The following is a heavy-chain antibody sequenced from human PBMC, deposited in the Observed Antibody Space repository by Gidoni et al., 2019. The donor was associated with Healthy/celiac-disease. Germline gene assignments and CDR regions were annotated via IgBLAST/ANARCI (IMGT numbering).Heavy chain of an antibody. V-gene: IGHV4-4*07. CDR2: IYTSGST. D-gene: IGHD6-13*01. CDR3: ARSRRGTGFQQPAYWYFDL. Sequence: TVSGGSISSYYWSWIRQPAGKGLEWIGRIYTSGSTNYNPSLKSRVTMSVDTSKNQFSLKLSSVTAADTAVYYCARSRRGTGFQQPAYWYFDLWGRGTLVTVSS. CDR1: GGSISSYY. J-gene: IGHJ2*01.